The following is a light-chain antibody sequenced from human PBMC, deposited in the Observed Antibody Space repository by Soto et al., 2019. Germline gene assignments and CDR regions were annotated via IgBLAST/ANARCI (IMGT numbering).Light chain of an antibody. CDR2: GES. Sequence: IALTQSPGTLSLSPGETATLSCRACHSVSSSNLAWYQQKPGQAPRILIYGESSRATGIPDRLSGSGSGTDLTLTISRLEPEDFAVYYCQQYGSSPSTCGQGTRLDIK. CDR3: QQYGSSPST. J-gene: IGKJ5*01. V-gene: IGKV3-20*01. CDR1: HSVSSSN.